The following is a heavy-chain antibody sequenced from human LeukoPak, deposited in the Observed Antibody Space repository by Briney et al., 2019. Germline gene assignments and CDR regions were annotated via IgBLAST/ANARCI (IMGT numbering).Heavy chain of an antibody. CDR2: IYYSGST. CDR3: ARVTGYMIEDYFDY. CDR1: GGSISSYY. Sequence: SETLSLTCTVSGGSISSYYWSWIRQPPGKGLERIGHIYYSGSTNYNPSLKSRVTISVETSKNQFSLKLSSVTAADTAVYYCARVTGYMIEDYFDYWGQGTLVTVSS. J-gene: IGHJ4*02. V-gene: IGHV4-59*01. D-gene: IGHD3-22*01.